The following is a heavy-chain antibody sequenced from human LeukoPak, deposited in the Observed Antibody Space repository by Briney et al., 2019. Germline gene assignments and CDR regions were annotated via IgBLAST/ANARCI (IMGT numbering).Heavy chain of an antibody. V-gene: IGHV5-51*01. Sequence: ESLKISCKVSGYIFTTYWIGWARQIPGKGLEWMGGIWPADSNTRLNPSFQGQVTISADKSISTAHLQWSSLKASDTAMYHCARLDYLGNYWHSFEYWGQGTLVTVSS. J-gene: IGHJ4*02. CDR2: IWPADSNT. CDR1: GYIFTTYW. CDR3: ARLDYLGNYWHSFEY. D-gene: IGHD4/OR15-4a*01.